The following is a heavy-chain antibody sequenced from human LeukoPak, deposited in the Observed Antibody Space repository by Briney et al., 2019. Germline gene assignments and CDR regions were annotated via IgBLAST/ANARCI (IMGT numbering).Heavy chain of an antibody. D-gene: IGHD6-13*01. CDR3: ANSIAAAGTNY. CDR2: IKTKTAGGTT. CDR1: GFTFSSAW. Sequence: TGGSLRLSCAASGFTFSSAWMTWVRQAPGKGLEWVGRIKTKTAGGTTDYAAPVKGRFTISRDDSKNTLYLQMNSLRAEDTAVYYCANSIAAAGTNYWGQGTLVTVSS. J-gene: IGHJ4*02. V-gene: IGHV3-15*01.